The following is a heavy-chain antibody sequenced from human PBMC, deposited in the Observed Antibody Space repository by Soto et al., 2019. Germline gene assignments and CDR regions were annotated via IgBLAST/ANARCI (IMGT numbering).Heavy chain of an antibody. V-gene: IGHV3-23*01. CDR3: AKVQRSQPTDY. Sequence: EVQLLESGGGLVQPGGSLRLSCAASGFTFSNYVMSWVRQAPGKGLEWVSTISVSADSTYYADSVKGRFAISRDNSKNTLYLQMNSLRAEDTAVYYCAKVQRSQPTDYWGQGTLVTVSS. CDR1: GFTFSNYV. D-gene: IGHD2-2*01. CDR2: ISVSADST. J-gene: IGHJ4*02.